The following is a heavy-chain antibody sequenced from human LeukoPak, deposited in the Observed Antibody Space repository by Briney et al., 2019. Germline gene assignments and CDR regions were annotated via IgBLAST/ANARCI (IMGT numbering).Heavy chain of an antibody. CDR2: IYYSEST. CDR1: GGSISSYY. D-gene: IGHD3-9*01. CDR3: ARQHVRYFDYDY. V-gene: IGHV4-59*01. J-gene: IGHJ4*02. Sequence: SETLSLTCTVSGGSISSYYWSWMRQPPGKGLEWIGYIYYSESTNYNPSLKSRVTISVDTSKNQFSLKLSSVTAADTAVYYCARQHVRYFDYDYWGQGTLVTVSS.